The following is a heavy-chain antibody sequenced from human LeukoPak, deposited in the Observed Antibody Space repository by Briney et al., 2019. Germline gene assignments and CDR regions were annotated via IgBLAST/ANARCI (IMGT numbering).Heavy chain of an antibody. CDR2: IYSGGST. D-gene: IGHD3-9*01. V-gene: IGHV3-53*01. Sequence: IYSGGSTYYADSVKGRFTISRDDSKNTLYLQMNSLRAEDTAVYYCAKVSESNYDILTGYYTPYYFDYWGQGTLVTVSS. J-gene: IGHJ4*02. CDR3: AKVSESNYDILTGYYTPYYFDY.